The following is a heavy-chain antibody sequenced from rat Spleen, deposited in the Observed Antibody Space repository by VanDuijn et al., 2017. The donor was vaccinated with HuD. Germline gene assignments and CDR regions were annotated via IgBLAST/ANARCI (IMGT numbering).Heavy chain of an antibody. D-gene: IGHD1-2*01. J-gene: IGHJ3*01. Sequence: EVQLVESGGGLVQPGRSLKLSCAASGFTFSNYGMAWVRQAPTKGLEWVASITNSGGSTYYRDSVKGRFTISRDNAKSTLYLQMDSLRSEDTATYYCTTDRDYYSSYIPRFAYWGQGTLVTVSS. CDR3: TTDRDYYSSYIPRFAY. V-gene: IGHV5-27*01. CDR1: GFTFSNYG. CDR2: ITNSGGST.